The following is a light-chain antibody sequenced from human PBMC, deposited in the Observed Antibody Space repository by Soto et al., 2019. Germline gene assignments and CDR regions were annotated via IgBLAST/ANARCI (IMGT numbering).Light chain of an antibody. CDR3: QQLNSYPPT. CDR2: AAS. CDR1: QGISSY. V-gene: IGKV1-9*01. J-gene: IGKJ1*01. Sequence: IQLTQSPSSLSASVGDRVTITCRASQGISSYLAWYQQKPRKAPKLLIYAASTLQSGVPSRFSGSRSATDFALTISSLQPEDFATYYCQQLNSYPPTFGQGTKVEI.